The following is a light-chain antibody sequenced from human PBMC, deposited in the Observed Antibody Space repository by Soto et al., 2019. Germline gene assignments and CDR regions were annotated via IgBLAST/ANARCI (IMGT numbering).Light chain of an antibody. J-gene: IGKJ1*01. CDR2: GAS. Sequence: EFVFTQSPCTLSLSPGDRVTLSCRASQSFSSYYLAWYQQKPGQAPRLLIYGASSRAPGTPDRFSGSGSGTEFTLTISSLQSEDFAVYYCQQYNNWPPITFGQGTKVDIK. CDR3: QQYNNWPPIT. CDR1: QSFSSY. V-gene: IGKV3D-15*01.